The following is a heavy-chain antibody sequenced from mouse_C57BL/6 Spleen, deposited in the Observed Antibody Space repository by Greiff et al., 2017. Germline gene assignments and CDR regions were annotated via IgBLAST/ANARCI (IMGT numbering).Heavy chain of an antibody. CDR2: IWRGGST. CDR1: GFSLTSYG. Sequence: VQLQESGPGLVQPSQSLSITCTVSGFSLTSYGVHWVRQSPGKGLEWLGVIWRGGSTDYNAAFISRLSISKDNSKSQVFFKMNSLQADDTAIYYCASLNWAVDYWGQGTTLTVSS. CDR3: ASLNWAVDY. J-gene: IGHJ2*01. D-gene: IGHD4-1*01. V-gene: IGHV2-2*01.